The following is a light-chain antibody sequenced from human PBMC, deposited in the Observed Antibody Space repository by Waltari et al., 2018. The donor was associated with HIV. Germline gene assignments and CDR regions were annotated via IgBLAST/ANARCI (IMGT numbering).Light chain of an antibody. CDR1: NIGSKS. V-gene: IGLV3-21*02. CDR2: QDT. Sequence: SYVVIQPPSVSVAPGETARVTCAGSNIGSKSVHWYQQRSGQAPRMVIYQDTHRPSGISERFSGSNSGNTATLSITRVAAGDEADYYCQLWDNYSDHYVFGPGTKVTVL. CDR3: QLWDNYSDHYV. J-gene: IGLJ1*01.